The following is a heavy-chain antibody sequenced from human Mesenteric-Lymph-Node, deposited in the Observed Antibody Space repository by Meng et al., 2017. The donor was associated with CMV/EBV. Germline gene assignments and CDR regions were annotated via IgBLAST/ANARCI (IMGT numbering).Heavy chain of an antibody. D-gene: IGHD3-22*01. J-gene: IGHJ4*02. CDR3: ARNFEDYYDSSGYYYVGY. V-gene: IGHV1-2*06. CDR1: TFTGYY. CDR2: INPNSGGT. Sequence: TFTGYYMHWVRQAPGQGLEWMGRINPNSGGTNYAQKFQGRVTMTRDTSISTAYMELSRLRSDDTAVYYCARNFEDYYDSSGYYYVGYWGQGTLVTVSS.